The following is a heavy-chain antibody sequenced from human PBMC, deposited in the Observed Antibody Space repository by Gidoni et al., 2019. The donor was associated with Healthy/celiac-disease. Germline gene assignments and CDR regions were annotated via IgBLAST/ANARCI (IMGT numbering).Heavy chain of an antibody. D-gene: IGHD4-17*01. CDR1: GDSVSSNSAA. V-gene: IGHV6-1*01. Sequence: QVQLQQSGPGLVKPSQTLSLTCAIPGDSVSSNSAAWNWIRQSPSRGLEWLGRTYYRSKWYNDYAVSVKSRITINPDTSKNQFSLQLNSVTPEDTAVYYCARAKKWATVTTEGGFDYWGQGTLVTVSS. CDR2: TYYRSKWYN. CDR3: ARAKKWATVTTEGGFDY. J-gene: IGHJ4*02.